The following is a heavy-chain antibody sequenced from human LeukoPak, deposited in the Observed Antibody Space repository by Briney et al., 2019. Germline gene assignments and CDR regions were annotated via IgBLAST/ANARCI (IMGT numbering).Heavy chain of an antibody. CDR3: AKPGYGSGSYPPYGMDV. J-gene: IGHJ6*02. Sequence: GGSLRLSCAASEFTFSSYAMSWVRQAPGKGLEWVSAISGSGGSTYYADSVKGRFTISRDNSKNTLYLQMNSLRAEDTAVYYCAKPGYGSGSYPPYGMDVWGQGTTVTVSS. D-gene: IGHD3-10*01. V-gene: IGHV3-23*01. CDR1: EFTFSSYA. CDR2: ISGSGGST.